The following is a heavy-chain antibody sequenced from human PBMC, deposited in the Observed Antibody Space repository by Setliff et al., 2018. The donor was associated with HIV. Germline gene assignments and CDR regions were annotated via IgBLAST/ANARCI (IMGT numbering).Heavy chain of an antibody. CDR3: AGDSGYPSNWFDP. V-gene: IGHV4-59*12. J-gene: IGHJ5*02. CDR1: GGSISTYY. Sequence: SETLSLTCTVSGGSISTYYWNWIRQSPGKGLEWIGYIYYIGSTNYNPSLKSRVTMSVDTSKNQFSLKLTSVTAADTAVYYCAGDSGYPSNWFDPWGQGILVTVSS. D-gene: IGHD3-22*01. CDR2: IYYIGST.